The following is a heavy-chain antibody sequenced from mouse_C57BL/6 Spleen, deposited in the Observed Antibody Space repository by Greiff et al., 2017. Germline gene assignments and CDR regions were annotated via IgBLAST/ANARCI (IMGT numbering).Heavy chain of an antibody. D-gene: IGHD2-3*01. CDR3: ASLYDGYYDY. CDR1: GYSITSGYY. Sequence: DVQLQESGPGLVKPSQSLSLTCSVTGYSITSGYYWNWIRQFPGNKLEWMGYISYDGSNNYNPSLKNRISITRDTSKNQFFLKLNSVTTEDTATYYCASLYDGYYDYWGQGTTLTVSS. V-gene: IGHV3-6*01. J-gene: IGHJ2*01. CDR2: ISYDGSN.